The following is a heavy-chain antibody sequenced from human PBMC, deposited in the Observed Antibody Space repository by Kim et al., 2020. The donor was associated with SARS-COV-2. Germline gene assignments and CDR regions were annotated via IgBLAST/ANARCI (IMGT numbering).Heavy chain of an antibody. J-gene: IGHJ4*02. CDR1: GYTLTELS. V-gene: IGHV1-24*01. CDR2: FDPEDGET. CDR3: ATYGAPSDSSGSSDY. Sequence: ASVKVSCKVSGYTLTELSMHWVRQAPGKGLEWMGGFDPEDGETIYAQKFQGRVTMTEDTSTDTAYMELSSLRSEDTAVYYCATYGAPSDSSGSSDYWGQGTLVTVSS. D-gene: IGHD3-22*01.